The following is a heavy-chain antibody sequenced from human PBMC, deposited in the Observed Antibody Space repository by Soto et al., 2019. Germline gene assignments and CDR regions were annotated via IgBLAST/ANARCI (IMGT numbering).Heavy chain of an antibody. CDR2: INPNGGST. J-gene: IGHJ4*02. Sequence: QVQLVQSGAEVKKPGASVKLSCKASGYTFTNYYIHWLRQAPGQGLEWMAIINPNGGSTNYAPKFQGRVTLTRDTSTSTVYMDLSSLKSEYTAVYYCARGLAAGDYWGQGTLVTVSS. CDR3: ARGLAAGDY. V-gene: IGHV1-46*01. D-gene: IGHD6-13*01. CDR1: GYTFTNYY.